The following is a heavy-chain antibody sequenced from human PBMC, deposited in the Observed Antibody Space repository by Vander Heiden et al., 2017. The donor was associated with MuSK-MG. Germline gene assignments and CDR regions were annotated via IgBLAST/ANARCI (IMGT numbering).Heavy chain of an antibody. CDR1: GGSISSGSHY. CDR3: ARDSYWYFDL. J-gene: IGHJ2*01. CDR2: MYTSGST. Sequence: QVQLQESGPGLVKPSQTLSLTSTVSGGSISSGSHYWSWIRQPAGKGLEWIGRMYTSGSTNYNPSLKSRVTISVDTSKNQFSLKLSSVTAADTAVYYCARDSYWYFDLWGRGTLVTVSS. V-gene: IGHV4-61*02.